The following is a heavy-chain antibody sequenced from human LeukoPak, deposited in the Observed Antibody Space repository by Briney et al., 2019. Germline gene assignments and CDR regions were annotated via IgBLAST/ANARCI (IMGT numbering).Heavy chain of an antibody. CDR1: GFTFSSYA. Sequence: GGSLRLSCAASGFTFSSYAMHWVRQAPGKGLEWVAVISYDGSNKYYADSVKGRFTISRDNSKNTLYLQMNSLRAEDTAVYYCARELGGETYYYDSSGYLDYWGQGTLVTVSS. J-gene: IGHJ4*02. CDR3: ARELGGETYYYDSSGYLDY. V-gene: IGHV3-30*04. D-gene: IGHD3-22*01. CDR2: ISYDGSNK.